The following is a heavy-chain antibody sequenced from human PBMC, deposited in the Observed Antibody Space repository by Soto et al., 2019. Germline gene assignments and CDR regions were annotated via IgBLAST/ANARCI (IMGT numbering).Heavy chain of an antibody. J-gene: IGHJ5*02. CDR1: GGSISSFTYY. V-gene: IGHV4-39*01. CDR3: ARRERYSGSPGWFDP. D-gene: IGHD3-9*01. Sequence: WETLSLTCSVSGGSISSFTYYWGWIRQPPGKGLEWIGTVYYNENTYYNPSLKSRVTITVDTAKNQFSLNLRSVTAADTAMYFCARRERYSGSPGWFDPWGPGTLVTVSS. CDR2: VYYNENT.